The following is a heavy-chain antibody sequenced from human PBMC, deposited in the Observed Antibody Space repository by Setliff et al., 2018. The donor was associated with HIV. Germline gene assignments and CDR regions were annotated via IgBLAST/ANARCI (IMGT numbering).Heavy chain of an antibody. CDR2: IYTSGNI. J-gene: IGHJ3*02. V-gene: IGHV4-61*02. D-gene: IGHD2-2*01. CDR3: ARTIVVVPAAIVPVDAFDI. CDR1: GGSIGSGSYY. Sequence: SETLSLTCTVSGGSIGSGSYYWTWIRQPAGKGLEWIGRIYTSGNINYNPSLKSRVTISVDTSKNQFSLNLSSVTAADTAVYYCARTIVVVPAAIVPVDAFDIWGQGTMVTVSS.